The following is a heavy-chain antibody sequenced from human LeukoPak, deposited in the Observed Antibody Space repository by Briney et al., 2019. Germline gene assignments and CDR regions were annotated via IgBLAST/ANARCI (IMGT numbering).Heavy chain of an antibody. J-gene: IGHJ4*02. V-gene: IGHV1-18*01. CDR2: ISAYNGNT. Sequence: GASVKVSCKASDYTFTSYGISWVRQAPGQGFEWMGWISAYNGNTNYAQKLQGRVTMTTDTSTSTAYMELRSLRSDDTAVYYCARDGDPWGSTSCYVDYWGQGTLVTVSS. CDR1: DYTFTSYG. CDR3: ARDGDPWGSTSCYVDY. D-gene: IGHD2-2*01.